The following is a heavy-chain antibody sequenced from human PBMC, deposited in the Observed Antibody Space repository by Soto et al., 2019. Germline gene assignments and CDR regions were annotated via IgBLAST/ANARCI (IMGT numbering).Heavy chain of an antibody. CDR2: SRNRANGYTT. V-gene: IGHV3-72*01. CDR3: VRDLTATGTYYFDL. Sequence: EVYLVESGGGSVQPGGSLSLSCAASGFTFSDHYMNWVRQAPGKGLEWVGRSRNRANGYTTEYAASVKGRFTISRDDSKNSLYLQMSYLETEDTAIYHCVRDLTATGTYYFDLWGQGTLVTVSS. D-gene: IGHD1-7*01. CDR1: GFTFSDHY. J-gene: IGHJ4*02.